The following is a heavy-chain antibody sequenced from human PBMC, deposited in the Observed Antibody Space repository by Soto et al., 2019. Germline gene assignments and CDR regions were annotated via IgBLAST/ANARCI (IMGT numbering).Heavy chain of an antibody. V-gene: IGHV3-30*18. Sequence: PGGSLRLSCAGSGFTFRRFGMNWVRQAPGKGLEWVARISNDGSNEYYVDSVKGRFTISRDNSKNTLYLQMDGLRAEDTAVYYCAKGEVRGIIPSYFDYWGLGTLVTVSS. J-gene: IGHJ4*02. CDR3: AKGEVRGIIPSYFDY. CDR1: GFTFRRFG. D-gene: IGHD3-10*01. CDR2: ISNDGSNE.